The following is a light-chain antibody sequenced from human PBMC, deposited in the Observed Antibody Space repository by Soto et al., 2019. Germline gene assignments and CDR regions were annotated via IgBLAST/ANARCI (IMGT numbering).Light chain of an antibody. Sequence: IVLTQSPGTLSLSPGERATLSCRASQSVSSSYLAWYQQKPGQAPRLLIYGASTRATGIPARFSGSGSGTEFTLTISSLQSEDFAVYYCQHYDHWPLTFAGGTKA. CDR3: QHYDHWPLT. CDR1: QSVSSSY. CDR2: GAS. J-gene: IGKJ4*01. V-gene: IGKV3-15*01.